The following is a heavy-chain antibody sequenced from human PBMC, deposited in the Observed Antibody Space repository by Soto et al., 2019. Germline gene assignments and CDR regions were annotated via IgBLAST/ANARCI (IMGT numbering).Heavy chain of an antibody. D-gene: IGHD1-26*01. CDR1: GYTFSNYG. CDR3: ARERRWEPLLY. J-gene: IGHJ4*02. Sequence: QVQLVQSGPEVKKPGASVKVSCKGSGYTFSNYGVTWVRQAPGQGLERLGWVSAYNRNTDYAQKFEDRATMTIDTSTHTAYLELRGLTPDDPAGYYCARERRWEPLLYWGQGTL. CDR2: VSAYNRNT. V-gene: IGHV1-18*01.